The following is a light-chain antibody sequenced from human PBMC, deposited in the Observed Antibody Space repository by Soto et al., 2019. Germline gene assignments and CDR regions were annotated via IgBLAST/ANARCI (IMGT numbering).Light chain of an antibody. CDR2: GAS. Sequence: EIVMTHSQDTLSVSPCERATLSCRASQSVANSIAWYQQKPGQAPRLLIYGASTRATGVPDRFSGSGSGTEFTLTISSLQSEDLTVYYCQQYNKWPRTFGQGTKVDIK. CDR1: QSVANS. V-gene: IGKV3-15*01. J-gene: IGKJ1*01. CDR3: QQYNKWPRT.